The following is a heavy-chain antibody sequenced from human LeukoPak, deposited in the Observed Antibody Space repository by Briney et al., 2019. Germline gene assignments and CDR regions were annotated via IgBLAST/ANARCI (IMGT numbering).Heavy chain of an antibody. CDR1: GYTFTKYY. D-gene: IGHD5-24*01. Sequence: GASVKVSCKASGYTFTKYYIHWVRQAPGQGHEWMGLINPGGDNTNYAQNFQGRVTMTRDTSTSTVYMELSSLRSEDTAIYYCARIRDGYNDAYDIWGQGTVVTVPS. V-gene: IGHV1-46*01. CDR2: INPGGDNT. J-gene: IGHJ3*02. CDR3: ARIRDGYNDAYDI.